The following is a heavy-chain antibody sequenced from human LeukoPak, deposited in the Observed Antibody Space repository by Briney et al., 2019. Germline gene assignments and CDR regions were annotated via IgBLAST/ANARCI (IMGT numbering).Heavy chain of an antibody. CDR1: GFTFSSYE. CDR2: ISSSGGTI. V-gene: IGHV3-48*03. Sequence: GGSLRLSCAASGFTFSSYEMNWVRQAPGKGLEWVSYISSSGGTIYYADSVKGRYTISRDSAKNSLYLQMNSLRAEDTAVYYCARGVRIRLYQHWGQGTLVTVSS. J-gene: IGHJ1*01. D-gene: IGHD3-10*01. CDR3: ARGVRIRLYQH.